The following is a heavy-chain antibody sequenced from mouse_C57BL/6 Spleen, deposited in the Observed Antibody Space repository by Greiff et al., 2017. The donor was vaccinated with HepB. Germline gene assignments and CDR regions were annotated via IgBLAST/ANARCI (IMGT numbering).Heavy chain of an antibody. CDR2: IFPGSGST. CDR3: GRRDLY. CDR1: GYTFTGYW. J-gene: IGHJ3*01. V-gene: IGHV1-9*01. Sequence: VQLQQSGAELMKPGASVKLSCKATGYTFTGYWIEWVKQRPGHGLEWIGEIFPGSGSTNYNETFKGKATFTADTSSNTAYMQISSLTTEDSAIYYCGRRDLYWGQGTLVTVSA.